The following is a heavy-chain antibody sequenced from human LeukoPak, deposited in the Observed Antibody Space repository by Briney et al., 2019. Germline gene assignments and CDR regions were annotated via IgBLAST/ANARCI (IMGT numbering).Heavy chain of an antibody. V-gene: IGHV3-30*02. CDR1: GFTFSSYG. D-gene: IGHD3-22*01. Sequence: GGSLRLSCAASGFTFSSYGMHWVRQAPGKGPEWVAFIRHDGSNKYYADSVKGRFTISRDNSKNTLYLQMNSLRAEDTAVYYCARDLGQYYDTSDNWFDPWGQGTLVTVSS. CDR3: ARDLGQYYDTSDNWFDP. CDR2: IRHDGSNK. J-gene: IGHJ5*02.